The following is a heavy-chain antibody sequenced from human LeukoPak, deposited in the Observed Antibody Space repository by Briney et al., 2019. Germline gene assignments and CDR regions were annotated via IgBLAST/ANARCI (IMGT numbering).Heavy chain of an antibody. CDR3: AREPRDALLKFDY. D-gene: IGHD3-9*01. V-gene: IGHV4-61*02. CDR2: MYTSGSA. Sequence: PSETLSLTCTVSGGSISSGSYYWTWIRQPAGKGLEWIGRMYTSGSANYNPSLKSRVTISVDTSKNQFSLKLSSVTAADTAVYYCAREPRDALLKFDYWGQGTLVTVSS. CDR1: GGSISSGSYY. J-gene: IGHJ4*02.